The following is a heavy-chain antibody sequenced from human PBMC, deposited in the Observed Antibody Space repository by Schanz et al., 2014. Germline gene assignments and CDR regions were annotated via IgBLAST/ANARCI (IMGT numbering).Heavy chain of an antibody. CDR3: AKGRFGELSAFDI. V-gene: IGHV3-33*06. Sequence: VQLLESGGGVVQPGRSLRLSCAASGFNFGSHGMHWVRQAPGKGLEWVAVIWSDGTNEYYADSVKGRFTISSDNSKSTLYLQMNSLRAEDTAVYYCAKGRFGELSAFDIWGQGTMVTVSS. D-gene: IGHD3-10*01. CDR1: GFNFGSHG. CDR2: IWSDGTNE. J-gene: IGHJ3*02.